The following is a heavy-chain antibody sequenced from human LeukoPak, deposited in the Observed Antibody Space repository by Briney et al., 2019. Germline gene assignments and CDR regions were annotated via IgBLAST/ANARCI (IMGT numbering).Heavy chain of an antibody. J-gene: IGHJ4*02. Sequence: SETLALTCTVSGDPISGYSNYKWSWIRQPPGKGLEWIGHIYYHGSTNYNPSLKSRVTISVDTSKNQFSLKLSSVTAADTAVYYCAREYSGFDYWGQGTLVTVSS. V-gene: IGHV4-61*01. D-gene: IGHD6-13*01. CDR3: AREYSGFDY. CDR1: GDPISGYSNYK. CDR2: IYYHGST.